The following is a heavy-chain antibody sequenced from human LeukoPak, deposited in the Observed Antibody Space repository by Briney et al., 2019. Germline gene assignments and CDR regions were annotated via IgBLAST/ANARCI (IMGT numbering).Heavy chain of an antibody. V-gene: IGHV3-21*01. CDR2: ISSTGSTI. CDR3: ARDPFYGDADLDS. J-gene: IGHJ4*02. CDR1: GLTFSSYG. Sequence: GGSLRLSCAVPGLTFSSYGMNWVRQAPGKGLEWVSSISSTGSTIYYADSVKGRFTISRDNAKNTLYLQMNSLRGEDTAVYYCARDPFYGDADLDSWGQGTLVTVSS. D-gene: IGHD4-17*01.